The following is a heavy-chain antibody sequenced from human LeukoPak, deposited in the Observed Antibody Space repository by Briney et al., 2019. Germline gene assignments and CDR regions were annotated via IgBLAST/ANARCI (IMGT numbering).Heavy chain of an antibody. CDR2: ISGSGGST. D-gene: IGHD3-3*01. J-gene: IGHJ3*02. CDR1: GFTFSSYG. V-gene: IGHV3-23*01. Sequence: GRSLRLPCAASGFTFSSYGMHWVRQAPGKGLEWVSAISGSGGSTYYADSVKGRFTISRDNSKNTLYLQMNSLRAEDTAVYYCAKERGTIFGNAFDIWGQGTMVTVSS. CDR3: AKERGTIFGNAFDI.